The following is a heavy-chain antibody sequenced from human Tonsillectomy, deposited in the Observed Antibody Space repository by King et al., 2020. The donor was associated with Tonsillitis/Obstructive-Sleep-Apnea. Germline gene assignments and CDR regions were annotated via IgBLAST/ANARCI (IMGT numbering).Heavy chain of an antibody. V-gene: IGHV4-34*01. CDR3: AREHSSSLDY. CDR1: GGSFSNYY. D-gene: IGHD6-13*01. J-gene: IGHJ4*02. CDR2: IYHSGST. Sequence: VQLQQWGAGLLKPSETLSLTCAVYGGSFSNYYWSWIRQPPGKGLEWIGEIYHSGSTNYHPSLKSRVPISVDTSKNQFSLKLTSVTAADTAVYYCAREHSSSLDYWGQGTLVTVSS.